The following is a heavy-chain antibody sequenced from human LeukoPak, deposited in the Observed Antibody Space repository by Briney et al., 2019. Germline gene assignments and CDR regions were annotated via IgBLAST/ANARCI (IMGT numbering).Heavy chain of an antibody. Sequence: PSQTLSLTCAVSGGSISSGGYSWSWIRQPPGKGLEWIGYIYHSGSTYYNPSLKSRVTISVDRSKNQFSLKLRSVTAADTAVYYCARHGEPYSSSWLNWGQGTLVTVSS. CDR1: GGSISSGGYS. J-gene: IGHJ4*02. V-gene: IGHV4-30-2*01. CDR2: IYHSGST. CDR3: ARHGEPYSSSWLN. D-gene: IGHD6-13*01.